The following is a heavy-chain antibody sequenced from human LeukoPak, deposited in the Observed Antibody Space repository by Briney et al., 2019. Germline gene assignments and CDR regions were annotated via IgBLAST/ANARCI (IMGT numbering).Heavy chain of an antibody. Sequence: SETLSLTCAVYGGSFSGYYWSWVRQPPGKGLEWIGEINHSGSTNYNPALKSRVTISVDKSKNQFSLKLSSVTAADTAVYYCARGRSRGRLMQPRYYYMDVWGKGTTVTLSS. CDR1: GGSFSGYY. D-gene: IGHD2-15*01. V-gene: IGHV4-34*01. J-gene: IGHJ6*03. CDR3: ARGRSRGRLMQPRYYYMDV. CDR2: INHSGST.